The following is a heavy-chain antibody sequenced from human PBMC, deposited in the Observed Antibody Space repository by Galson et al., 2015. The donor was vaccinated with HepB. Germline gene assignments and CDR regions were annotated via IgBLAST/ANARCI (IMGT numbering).Heavy chain of an antibody. CDR1: GFTFSSYA. CDR3: AKGEGYSSGWFFDY. J-gene: IGHJ4*02. Sequence: SLRLSCAASGFTFSSYAMHWVRQAPDKGLEWVAVISYDGNIKFHADSVRGRFTISRDNSKSTLFLQMGSLRAEDMAVYYCAKGEGYSSGWFFDYWGQGTLVTVSS. CDR2: ISYDGNIK. D-gene: IGHD6-19*01. V-gene: IGHV3-30-3*02.